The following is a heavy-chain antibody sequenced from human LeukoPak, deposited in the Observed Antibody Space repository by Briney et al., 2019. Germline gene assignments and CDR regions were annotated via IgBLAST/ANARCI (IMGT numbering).Heavy chain of an antibody. CDR3: AKDQYSSSWYYDS. Sequence: GGSLRLSCAASGFTFSSYGMHWVRQAPGKGLEWVAFIPYDGSNKYYADSVKGRFTISRDNSKNTLYLQMNSLRTEDTAVYYCAKDQYSSSWYYDSWGQGTLVTVSS. J-gene: IGHJ4*02. D-gene: IGHD6-13*01. CDR1: GFTFSSYG. CDR2: IPYDGSNK. V-gene: IGHV3-30*02.